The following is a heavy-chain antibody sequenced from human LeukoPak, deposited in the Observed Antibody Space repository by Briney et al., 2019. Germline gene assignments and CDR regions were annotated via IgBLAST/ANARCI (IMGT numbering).Heavy chain of an antibody. J-gene: IGHJ6*02. CDR2: IFYSGSA. CDR3: ARLRSGSTPPPPHYYYGLDV. Sequence: PSETLSLTCTVSGGSINDFYWTWIRQPPGKGLEWIGYIFYSGSANSNPSPESRVTISVDTSKNQFSLKLSSVTAADTAAYYCARLRSGSTPPPPHYYYGLDVWGQGTTVIVSS. D-gene: IGHD1-26*01. V-gene: IGHV4-59*01. CDR1: GGSINDFY.